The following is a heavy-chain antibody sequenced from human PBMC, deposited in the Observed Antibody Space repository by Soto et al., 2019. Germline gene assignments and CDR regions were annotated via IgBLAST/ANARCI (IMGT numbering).Heavy chain of an antibody. V-gene: IGHV6-1*01. CDR1: GDTVSSNRAA. J-gene: IGHJ6*02. CDR3: ARGGYSMDV. Sequence: PSQTLSLTCAISGDTVSSNRAAWTWIRQSPSRGLEWLWKTYYRSKWYNEYAVSVKSRISINADTSKNQFSLQLDSVTPEDTAVYYCARGGYSMDVWGQGTTVTVSS. CDR2: TYYRSKWYN.